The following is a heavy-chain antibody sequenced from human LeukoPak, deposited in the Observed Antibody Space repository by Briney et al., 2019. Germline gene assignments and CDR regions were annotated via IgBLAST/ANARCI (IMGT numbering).Heavy chain of an antibody. V-gene: IGHV1-69*04. Sequence: ASVKVSCKASGYTFTSYDINWVRQATGQGLEWMGRIIPILGIANYAQKFQGRVTITADKSTSTAYMELSSLRSEDTAVYYCARDTVGGGYYDFWSGRNDAFDIWGQGTMVTVSS. CDR2: IIPILGIA. CDR1: GYTFTSYD. J-gene: IGHJ3*02. CDR3: ARDTVGGGYYDFWSGRNDAFDI. D-gene: IGHD3-3*01.